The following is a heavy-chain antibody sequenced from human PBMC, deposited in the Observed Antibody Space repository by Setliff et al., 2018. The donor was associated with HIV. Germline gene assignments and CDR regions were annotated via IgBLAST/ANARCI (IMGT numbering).Heavy chain of an antibody. CDR1: GFTFSKYW. CDR2: IKEDGSTK. D-gene: IGHD1-1*01. J-gene: IGHJ4*02. Sequence: GGSLRLSCVASGFTFSKYWMSWVRQAPGKGLELVASIKEDGSTKYYVDSVKGRFTVSRDNAKNTLYLQVSSLRPEDTAVYYCASARIPTGGTSTSFDYWGQGTLVTVSS. CDR3: ASARIPTGGTSTSFDY. V-gene: IGHV3-7*01.